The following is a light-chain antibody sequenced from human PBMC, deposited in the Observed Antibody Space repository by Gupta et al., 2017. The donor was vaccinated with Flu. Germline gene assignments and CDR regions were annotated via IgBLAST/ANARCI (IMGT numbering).Light chain of an antibody. V-gene: IGKV1-5*03. CDR1: QSISSW. J-gene: IGKJ1*01. CDR2: KAS. Sequence: DIQMTQSPSTLSASVGDRVTITCRASQSISSWLAWYQQKPGKAPKLLIYKASSLESGVPSRFSGSGSGTECTLTISSLQPDDFATYYCQQYNRYAPWTFGQGTKVEIK. CDR3: QQYNRYAPWT.